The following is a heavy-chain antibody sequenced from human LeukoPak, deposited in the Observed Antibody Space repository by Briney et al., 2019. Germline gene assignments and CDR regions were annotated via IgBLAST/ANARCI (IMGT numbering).Heavy chain of an antibody. V-gene: IGHV1-69*04. D-gene: IGHD2-15*01. CDR1: GGTFSSYA. CDR2: IIPIFGIA. Sequence: ASVKVSCKASGGTFSSYAISWVRQAPGQGLEWMGRIIPIFGIANYAQKFQGRVTITADKSTSTAYMELSSLRSEDTAVYYCARPWCGQGYCSGGSWANGAFVIWGQGTMVTVSS. J-gene: IGHJ3*02. CDR3: ARPWCGQGYCSGGSWANGAFVI.